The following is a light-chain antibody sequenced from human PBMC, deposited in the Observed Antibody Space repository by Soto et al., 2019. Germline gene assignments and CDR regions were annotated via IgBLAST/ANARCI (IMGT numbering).Light chain of an antibody. CDR3: QQHSAWPLT. CDR2: GAS. J-gene: IGKJ4*01. V-gene: IGKV3-15*01. CDR1: QSVRSN. Sequence: EIVMTQSPATLSVSPGERATLFCRASQSVRSNFLAGYQQKPGQAPRLLIYGASTRATGIPARFSGSGSGTEFTLTINSLQSEDFAVYYCQQHSAWPLTFGGGTKVEIK.